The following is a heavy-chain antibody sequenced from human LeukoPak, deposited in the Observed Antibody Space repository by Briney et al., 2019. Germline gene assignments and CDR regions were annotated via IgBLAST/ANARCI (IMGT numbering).Heavy chain of an antibody. CDR1: GYTFTSYY. CDR2: INPSGGST. CDR3: ARAGGTTVTAVLDY. Sequence: ASVKVSCKASGYTFTSYYMHWVRQAPGQGLEWMGIINPSGGSTSYAQKFQGRVTMTRDMSTSTVYMELSSLRSDDTAAYYCARAGGTTVTAVLDYWGQGTLVTVSS. D-gene: IGHD4-17*01. V-gene: IGHV1-46*01. J-gene: IGHJ4*02.